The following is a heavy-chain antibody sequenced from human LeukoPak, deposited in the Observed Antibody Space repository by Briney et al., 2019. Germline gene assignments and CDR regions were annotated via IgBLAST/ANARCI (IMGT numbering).Heavy chain of an antibody. V-gene: IGHV3-11*01. Sequence: GGSLRLSCAASGFTFSDYCMSWIRQAPGKGLEWVSYISSSGSTIYYADSVKGRFTISRDNAKNSLYLQMNSLRAEDTAVYYCARDNDILTGYHKNFDYWGQGTLVTVSS. D-gene: IGHD3-9*01. CDR2: ISSSGSTI. CDR1: GFTFSDYC. CDR3: ARDNDILTGYHKNFDY. J-gene: IGHJ4*02.